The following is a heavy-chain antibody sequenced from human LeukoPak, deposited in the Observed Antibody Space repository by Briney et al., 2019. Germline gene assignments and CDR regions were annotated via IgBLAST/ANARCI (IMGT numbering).Heavy chain of an antibody. CDR3: ASITIFGVDHNWFDP. V-gene: IGHV4-34*01. Sequence: SETLSLTCAVYGGSFSGYYWSWIRQPPGKGLEWIGEINHSGSTNYNPSLKSRVTISVGTSKNQFSLKLSSVTAADTAVYYCASITIFGVDHNWFDPWGQGTLVTVSS. D-gene: IGHD3-3*01. J-gene: IGHJ5*02. CDR2: INHSGST. CDR1: GGSFSGYY.